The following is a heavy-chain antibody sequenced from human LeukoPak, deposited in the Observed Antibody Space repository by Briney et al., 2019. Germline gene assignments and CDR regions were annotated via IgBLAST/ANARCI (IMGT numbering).Heavy chain of an antibody. D-gene: IGHD3-22*01. CDR1: GYSFTNYG. CDR3: ARQLDYYDKRDY. Sequence: GESLKISCKVSGYSFTNYGTSWLRQMPGKGLEWMGRIDPSDSYSNYGPSFQGHVTISADRSISTAYLQWRSLKASDTAMYYCARQLDYYDKRDYWGQGTLVTVAS. V-gene: IGHV5-10-1*01. J-gene: IGHJ4*02. CDR2: IDPSDSYS.